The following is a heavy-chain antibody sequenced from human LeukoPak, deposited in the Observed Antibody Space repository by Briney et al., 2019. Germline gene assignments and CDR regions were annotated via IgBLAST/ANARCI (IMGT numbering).Heavy chain of an antibody. Sequence: SETLSLTCTVSGVSISSNYWSWIRLPPGKGLEWISDIYNTGTTYYKPSVKGRFTISTDTSKNKLYLQLRTVAAADTAVYYCARHRACCGGGGYMADYFYGMDVGGQGTAVTVYS. D-gene: IGHD2-21*01. CDR1: GVSISSNY. J-gene: IGHJ6*02. CDR3: ARHRACCGGGGYMADYFYGMDV. CDR2: IYNTGTT. V-gene: IGHV4-59*08.